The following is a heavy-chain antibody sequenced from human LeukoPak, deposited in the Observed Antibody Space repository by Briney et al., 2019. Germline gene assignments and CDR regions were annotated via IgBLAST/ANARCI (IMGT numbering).Heavy chain of an antibody. Sequence: PSETLSLTCAVSGDSISSDFWSWIRQPPGKGLEWIGYMYYSGSTNYNPSLKSRVTISVDTSNNQFSLKLSSVTAADTAVYFCARDRGDHVSLDWGQGTLVTVSS. D-gene: IGHD2-21*02. V-gene: IGHV4-59*01. J-gene: IGHJ4*02. CDR2: MYYSGST. CDR1: GDSISSDF. CDR3: ARDRGDHVSLD.